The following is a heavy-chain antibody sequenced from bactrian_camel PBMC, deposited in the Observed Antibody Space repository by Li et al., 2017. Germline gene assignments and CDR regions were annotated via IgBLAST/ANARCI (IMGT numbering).Heavy chain of an antibody. D-gene: IGHD2*01. J-gene: IGHJ4*01. CDR2: IYSDGTNT. V-gene: IGHV3S6*01. CDR1: GYTFYDSYC. Sequence: HVQLVESGGGSVQSGGSLRLSCAASGYTFYDSYCMGWFRQAPGKGLEWVSGIYSDGTNTHYADSMKGRFAISRDNAKNTVNLQMNSLKPEDTAMYYCAAAHWSGGYYSASYNYWGQGTQVTVS. CDR3: AAAHWSGGYYSASYNY.